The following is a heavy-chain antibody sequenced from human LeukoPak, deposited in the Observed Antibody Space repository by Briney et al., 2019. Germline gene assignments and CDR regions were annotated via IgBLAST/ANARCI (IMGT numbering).Heavy chain of an antibody. CDR3: ARVSVVVPAGRTFDY. V-gene: IGHV1-46*01. Sequence: ASVKVSCKASGYTFTSYYMHWVRQAPGQGLEWMGIINPSGGSTSYAQKFQGRVTMTRDTSTSTVYMELSSLRSEDTAVYYCARVSVVVPAGRTFDYWGQGTLVTVSS. J-gene: IGHJ4*02. CDR1: GYTFTSYY. CDR2: INPSGGST. D-gene: IGHD2-2*01.